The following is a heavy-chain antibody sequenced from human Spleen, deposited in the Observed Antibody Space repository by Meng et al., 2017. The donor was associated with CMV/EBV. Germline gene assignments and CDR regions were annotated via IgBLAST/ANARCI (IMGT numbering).Heavy chain of an antibody. D-gene: IGHD6-13*01. J-gene: IGHJ4*02. V-gene: IGHV1-69*12. Sequence: QGQLAQSGAEVKKPGSSVKVSCKAAGGTFSSYAISWVRQAPGQGLEWMGGIIPIFGTANYAQKFQGRVTITADESTSTAYMELSSLRSEDTAVYYCARSYPKYSSSWYPFDYWGQGTLVTVSS. CDR2: IIPIFGTA. CDR1: GGTFSSYA. CDR3: ARSYPKYSSSWYPFDY.